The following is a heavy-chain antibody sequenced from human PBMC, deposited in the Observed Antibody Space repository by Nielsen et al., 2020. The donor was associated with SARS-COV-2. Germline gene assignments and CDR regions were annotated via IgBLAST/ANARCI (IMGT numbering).Heavy chain of an antibody. CDR1: GFTVSSNY. CDR3: AYMVRGVMESDY. Sequence: GESLKISCAASGFTVSSNYMSWVRQAPGKGLEWVSVIYSGGSTYYADSVKGRFTISRDNSKNTLYLQMNSLRAEDTAVYYCAYMVRGVMESDYWGQGTLVTVSS. V-gene: IGHV3-53*01. J-gene: IGHJ4*02. CDR2: IYSGGST. D-gene: IGHD3-10*01.